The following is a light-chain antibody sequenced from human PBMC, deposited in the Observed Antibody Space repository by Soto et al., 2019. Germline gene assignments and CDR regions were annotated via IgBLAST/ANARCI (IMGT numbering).Light chain of an antibody. J-gene: IGLJ2*01. CDR3: QTWDTGIVV. V-gene: IGLV4-69*01. Sequence: QLVLTQSPSASASLGASVKLTCTLSSGHGNYVIAWHQQQPEKGPRFLMKVKSDGSHSKGDGISDRFSGSSSGAERYLAISSLQSEDEADYFCQTWDTGIVVFGGGPKLTVL. CDR2: VKSDGSH. CDR1: SGHGNYV.